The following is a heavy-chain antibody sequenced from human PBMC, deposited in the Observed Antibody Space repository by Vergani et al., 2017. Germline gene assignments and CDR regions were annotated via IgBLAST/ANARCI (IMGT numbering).Heavy chain of an antibody. D-gene: IGHD6-13*01. J-gene: IGHJ4*02. CDR3: AGEGGIAAAGRGGGFGY. CDR2: INPNSGGT. V-gene: IGHV1-2*02. Sequence: QVQLVQSGAEVKKPGASVKVSCKASGYTFTGYYMHWVRQAPGQGLEWMGWINPNSGGTNYAQKFQGRVTMTRDTSISTAYMELSRLRSDDTAVYFCAGEGGIAAAGRGGGFGYWGQGTLVTVSS. CDR1: GYTFTGYY.